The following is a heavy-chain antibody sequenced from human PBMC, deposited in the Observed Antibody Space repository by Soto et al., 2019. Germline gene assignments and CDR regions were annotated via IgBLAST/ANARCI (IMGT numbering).Heavy chain of an antibody. CDR3: ARAIVVVPAANLGISYLYYLAY. J-gene: IGHJ4*02. CDR2: IYNSGST. Sequence: PSETLSLTCTVSVGSISSYYGSWIRQPPGKGLEWIGYIYNSGSTNYNPSLKSRVTISVDTSKNQFSLKLSSVTAADTAVYYCARAIVVVPAANLGISYLYYLAYWGQGTLVTVSS. CDR1: VGSISSYY. V-gene: IGHV4-59*08. D-gene: IGHD2-2*01.